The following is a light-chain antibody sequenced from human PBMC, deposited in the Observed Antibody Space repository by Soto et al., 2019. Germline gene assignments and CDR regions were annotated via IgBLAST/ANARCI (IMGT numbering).Light chain of an antibody. V-gene: IGKV3-20*01. CDR2: GAS. CDR3: QQYGSSPSLT. Sequence: EIVLTQSPGTLSLSPGERATLSCRASQSVSSSYLAWYQQKPGQAPRLLIYGASSRATGIPDRFSGSGSGTHFTLTISRLAPEDIAVYYCQQYGSSPSLTFGGGTKVEIK. J-gene: IGKJ4*01. CDR1: QSVSSSY.